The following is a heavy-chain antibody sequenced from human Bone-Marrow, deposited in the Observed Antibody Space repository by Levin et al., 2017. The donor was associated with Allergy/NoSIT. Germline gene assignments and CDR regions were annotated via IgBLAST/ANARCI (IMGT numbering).Heavy chain of an antibody. Sequence: PGGSLRLSCAASGFTFSSYGMHWVRQAPGKGLEWVAVISYDGSNKYYADSVKGRFTISRDNSKNTLYLQMNSLRAEDTAVYYCAKIESSGYVPFDYWGQGTLVTVSS. V-gene: IGHV3-30*18. CDR2: ISYDGSNK. CDR3: AKIESSGYVPFDY. D-gene: IGHD3-22*01. CDR1: GFTFSSYG. J-gene: IGHJ4*02.